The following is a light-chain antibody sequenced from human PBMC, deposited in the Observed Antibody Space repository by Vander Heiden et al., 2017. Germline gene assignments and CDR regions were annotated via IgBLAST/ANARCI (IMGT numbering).Light chain of an antibody. CDR3: ATWDASLSAWV. V-gene: IGLV1-51*02. CDR1: SANIGYNS. J-gene: IGLJ3*02. CDR2: ENI. Sequence: QSVLTQPPSVSAAPGQKVTSSCSGGSANIGYNSVSWYQHLPGTAPKLLVYENIKRPSGIPDRFSGSKSGTSATLGITGLQTGDEADYYCATWDASLSAWVFGGGTKLTVL.